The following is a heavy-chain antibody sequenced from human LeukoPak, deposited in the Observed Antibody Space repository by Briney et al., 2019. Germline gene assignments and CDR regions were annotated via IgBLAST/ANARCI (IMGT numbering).Heavy chain of an antibody. CDR1: GGSVSSNSAA. CDR2: TYYRSKWYN. D-gene: IGHD3-22*01. J-gene: IGHJ4*02. CDR3: ARATFTYYYDSSGYYPDY. Sequence: SQTLSLTCAISGGSVSSNSAAWNWIRQSPSRGLEWLGRTYYRSKWYNDYAVSVKSRITINPDTSKNQFSLQLNSVTPEDTAVYYCARATFTYYYDSSGYYPDYWGQGTLVTVSS. V-gene: IGHV6-1*01.